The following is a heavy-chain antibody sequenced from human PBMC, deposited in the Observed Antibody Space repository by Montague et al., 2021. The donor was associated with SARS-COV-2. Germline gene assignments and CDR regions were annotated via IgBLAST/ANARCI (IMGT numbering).Heavy chain of an antibody. CDR1: GGSISSYY. D-gene: IGHD6-19*01. V-gene: IGHV4-59*01. CDR2: IYYSGRN. Sequence: SETLSPTCTVSGGSISSYYWSWIRQPPGKGLEWIGYIYYSGRNNXKPSLKSRVTISVDTSKNQFSLKLSSVTAADTAVYYCARGSGWMGNAFDIWGQGTMVTVSS. CDR3: ARGSGWMGNAFDI. J-gene: IGHJ3*02.